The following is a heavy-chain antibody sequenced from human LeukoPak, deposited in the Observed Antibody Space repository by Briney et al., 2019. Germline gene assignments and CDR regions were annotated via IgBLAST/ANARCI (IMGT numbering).Heavy chain of an antibody. CDR2: IYYSGST. D-gene: IGHD1-26*01. Sequence: PSETLSLTCTVSGGSISSYYWSWIRQPPGKGLEWIGYIYYSGSTNYNPSLKSRVTISVDTSKNQFSLKLSSVTAADTAVYYCASLVLPKSGSYWGFDYWGQGTLVTVSS. J-gene: IGHJ4*02. CDR1: GGSISSYY. CDR3: ASLVLPKSGSYWGFDY. V-gene: IGHV4-59*01.